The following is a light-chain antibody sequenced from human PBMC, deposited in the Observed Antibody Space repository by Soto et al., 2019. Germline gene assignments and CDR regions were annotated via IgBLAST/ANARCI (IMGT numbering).Light chain of an antibody. CDR3: QQYGISPVT. V-gene: IGKV3-20*01. Sequence: ELVMTQSPATLSVSPAPRATLSCTASQSVSSNLAWYQQPPGQAPRLVSFGASRRATDIPDRCSCSGFGTDVTLTITRLHPQAFEVLYCQQYGISPVTFGQGTRLEIK. CDR1: QSVSSN. J-gene: IGKJ5*01. CDR2: GAS.